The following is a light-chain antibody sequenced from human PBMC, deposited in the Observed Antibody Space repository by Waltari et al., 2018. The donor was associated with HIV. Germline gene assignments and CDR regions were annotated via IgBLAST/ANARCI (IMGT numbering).Light chain of an antibody. Sequence: SALTQPASVSGSPGQSVTISCTGTSSDFDLHNFLSWYQQHPGSAPQLFILGVNYRPSGISSRFSASKSGDTASLTISGLQSGDEADYYCTTYTATDSLLIGSGTKLTVL. J-gene: IGLJ2*01. CDR2: GVN. CDR3: TTYTATDSLL. V-gene: IGLV2-14*01. CDR1: SSDFDLHNF.